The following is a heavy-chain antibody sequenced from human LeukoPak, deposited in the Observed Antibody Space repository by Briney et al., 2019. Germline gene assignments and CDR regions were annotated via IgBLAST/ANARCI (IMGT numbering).Heavy chain of an antibody. D-gene: IGHD4-17*01. CDR3: ARSLKTRGTKSTTVTPYYFDY. CDR1: GGSFSGYY. CDR2: INHSGST. Sequence: SETLSLTCAVYGGSFSGYYWSWIRQPPGKGLEWIGEINHSGSTNYNPSLKSRVTISVDTSKNQFSLKLSSVTAADTAVYYCARSLKTRGTKSTTVTPYYFDYWGQGTLVTVSS. J-gene: IGHJ4*02. V-gene: IGHV4-34*01.